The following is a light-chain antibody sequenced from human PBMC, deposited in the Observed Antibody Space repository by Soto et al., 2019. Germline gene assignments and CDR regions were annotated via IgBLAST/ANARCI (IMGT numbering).Light chain of an antibody. CDR1: QGIRND. Sequence: AIQMTQSPSSLSASVGDRVTITCRASQGIRNDLGWYQQKPGKAPKLLIYAASSLQSGVPSRFSGSRSGTDFTLTISSLPPEDFATYYCLQDYNYPWTFGQGTKVEIK. V-gene: IGKV1-6*01. CDR2: AAS. CDR3: LQDYNYPWT. J-gene: IGKJ1*01.